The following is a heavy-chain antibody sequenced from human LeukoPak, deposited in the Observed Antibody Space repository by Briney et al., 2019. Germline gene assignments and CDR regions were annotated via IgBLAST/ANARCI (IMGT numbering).Heavy chain of an antibody. CDR2: ISSRSTYI. D-gene: IGHD3-22*01. J-gene: IGHJ4*02. CDR3: ARSLGFYDSSGAYYFDY. Sequence: GGSLRLSCAASGFTFNTYSMNWVRQAPGKGLEWVSSISSRSTYIYYADSVMGRFTISRDNAKNSLYLQMDSLRAEDTAVYYCARSLGFYDSSGAYYFDYWGQGTLVTVSS. V-gene: IGHV3-21*01. CDR1: GFTFNTYS.